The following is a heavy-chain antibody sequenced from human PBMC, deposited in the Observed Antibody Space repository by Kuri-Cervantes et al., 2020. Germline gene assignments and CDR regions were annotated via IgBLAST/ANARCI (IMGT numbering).Heavy chain of an antibody. J-gene: IGHJ4*02. D-gene: IGHD3-10*01. CDR3: ARSWFGDPFDY. Sequence: GESLKISCAASGFTFSSYWMSWVRQAPGKGLEWVANIKQDGSEKYYVDSVKGRFTISRDNAKNSLYLQMNSLRAEDTAVYYCARSWFGDPFDYWGQGTLVTVSS. CDR1: GFTFSSYW. V-gene: IGHV3-7*04. CDR2: IKQDGSEK.